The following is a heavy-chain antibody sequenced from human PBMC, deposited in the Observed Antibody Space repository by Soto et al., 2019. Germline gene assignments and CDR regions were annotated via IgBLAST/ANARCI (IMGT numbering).Heavy chain of an antibody. D-gene: IGHD6-19*01. Sequence: PGGSLRLSCAASGFPFGDFGMHWLRQAPGKGLEWVAVISHDGSDKFYADSVKARFTISRDNSKNTLYLQMNSLGAEDTAVYYCARIPQIAVAGTRFGYFDLWGRGTLVTVSS. CDR1: GFPFGDFG. J-gene: IGHJ2*01. CDR2: ISHDGSDK. CDR3: ARIPQIAVAGTRFGYFDL. V-gene: IGHV3-30*03.